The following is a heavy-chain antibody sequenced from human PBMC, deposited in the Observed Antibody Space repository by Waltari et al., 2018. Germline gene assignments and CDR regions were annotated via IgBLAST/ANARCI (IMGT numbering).Heavy chain of an antibody. J-gene: IGHJ3*02. CDR1: GYTFTSYG. CDR3: ARDLYYYDSSGNWDDAFDI. CDR2: IRSYNGDT. V-gene: IGHV1-18*04. Sequence: QVQLEQSGAEVKKPGASVKVSCKASGYTFTSYGISWVRQAPGQGLEWMGWIRSYNGDTNYAQKLQGRVTMTTDTSTSTAYMELRSLRSDDTAVFYCARDLYYYDSSGNWDDAFDIWGQGTMVIVS. D-gene: IGHD3-22*01.